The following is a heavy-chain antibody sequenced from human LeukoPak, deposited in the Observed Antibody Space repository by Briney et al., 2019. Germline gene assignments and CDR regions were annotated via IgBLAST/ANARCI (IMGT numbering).Heavy chain of an antibody. J-gene: IGHJ6*03. CDR2: IYHGRNT. Sequence: SETLSLTCAVSDYSISSGYFWGWIRQPPGKGLEWIGSIYHGRNTYYNPSLKSRVTISVDTSKNQFSLKLSSVTAADMAVYYCARVVDYYYYMDVWGKGTTVTVS. CDR1: DYSISSGYF. V-gene: IGHV4-38-2*01. CDR3: ARVVDYYYYMDV.